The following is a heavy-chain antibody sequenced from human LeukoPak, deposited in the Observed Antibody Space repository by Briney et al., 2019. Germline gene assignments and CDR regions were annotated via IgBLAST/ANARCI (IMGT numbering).Heavy chain of an antibody. D-gene: IGHD2/OR15-2a*01. Sequence: GGSPRLSCAASGFTVSSNYMNWVRQAPGKGLEWVSVIYTGGTTYYADSVKGRFTISRDNSKNTLYLQMNSLRAEDTALYYCARDPGSINGMDVWGQGTTVTVSS. CDR3: ARDPGSINGMDV. CDR2: IYTGGTT. J-gene: IGHJ6*02. V-gene: IGHV3-66*01. CDR1: GFTVSSNY.